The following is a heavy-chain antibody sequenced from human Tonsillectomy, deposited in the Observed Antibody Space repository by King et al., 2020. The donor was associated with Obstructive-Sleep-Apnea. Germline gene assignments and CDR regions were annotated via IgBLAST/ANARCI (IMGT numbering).Heavy chain of an antibody. CDR2: TYPGDSYT. CDR3: ARLYCSSTSCQAYYYYGMDV. V-gene: IGHV5-51*01. D-gene: IGHD2-2*01. J-gene: IGHJ6*02. CDR1: GYSFTSYW. Sequence: QLVQSGAEVKKPGESLKISCKGSGYSFTSYWIGWVRQMPGKGLEWMGSTYPGDSYTRYSPSFQGHVTISADKSSSTAYLQWSSLKASDTAMYYCARLYCSSTSCQAYYYYGMDVWGQGTTVTVSS.